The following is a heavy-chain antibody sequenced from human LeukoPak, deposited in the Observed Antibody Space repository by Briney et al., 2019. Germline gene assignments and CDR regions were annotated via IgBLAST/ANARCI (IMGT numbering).Heavy chain of an antibody. CDR2: INHSGST. D-gene: IGHD3-9*01. Sequence: SETLSLTCAVSGYSISSGYYWGWFRQPPGKGLEWIGEINHSGSTNYNPSLKSRVTISVDTSKNQFSLKVTSVTAADTAVYYCARGRVNYDILTGLDYWGQGTLVTVSS. CDR1: GYSISSGYY. J-gene: IGHJ4*02. V-gene: IGHV4-38-2*01. CDR3: ARGRVNYDILTGLDY.